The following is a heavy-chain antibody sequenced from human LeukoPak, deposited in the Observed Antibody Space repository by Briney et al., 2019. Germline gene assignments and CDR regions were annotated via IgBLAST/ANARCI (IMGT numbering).Heavy chain of an antibody. CDR1: GYTFTSYG. Sequence: ASVKVSCKASGYTFTSYGTSWWRQAPGQGLEGLGGFTVYNGNTNYAQKLQGRVTMTTDTSTSTAYMELRSLRSDDTAVYYCARPANDTAMGYWGQGTLVTVSS. D-gene: IGHD5-18*01. CDR2: FTVYNGNT. V-gene: IGHV1-18*01. J-gene: IGHJ4*02. CDR3: ARPANDTAMGY.